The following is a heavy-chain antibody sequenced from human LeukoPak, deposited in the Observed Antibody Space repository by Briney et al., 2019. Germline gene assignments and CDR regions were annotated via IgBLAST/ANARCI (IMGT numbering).Heavy chain of an antibody. Sequence: GGSLRLSCAASGFTFTTYWMSWVRQPPGKGLEWVSSITSSSSYTFYADSVKGRFTISRDNAKNSLYLQMNSLRVEDTAVYYCARDLDYFVMDSWGQGTLVTVSS. J-gene: IGHJ4*02. CDR1: GFTFTTYW. V-gene: IGHV3-21*01. CDR2: ITSSSSYT. CDR3: ARDLDYFVMDS. D-gene: IGHD3-10*01.